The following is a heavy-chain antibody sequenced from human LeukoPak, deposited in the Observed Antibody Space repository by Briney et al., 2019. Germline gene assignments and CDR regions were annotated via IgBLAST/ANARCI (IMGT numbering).Heavy chain of an antibody. CDR1: GFTFDDYG. CDR3: AKDDAWLQFND. Sequence: GGSLRLSCAASGFTFDDYGMSWVRQAPGKGLEWVSGINWNGGSTGYADSVKGRFTISRDNAKNSLYLHMNSLRAGDTAVYFCAKDDAWLQFNDWGQGTLVTVSS. V-gene: IGHV3-20*04. CDR2: INWNGGST. J-gene: IGHJ4*02. D-gene: IGHD5-24*01.